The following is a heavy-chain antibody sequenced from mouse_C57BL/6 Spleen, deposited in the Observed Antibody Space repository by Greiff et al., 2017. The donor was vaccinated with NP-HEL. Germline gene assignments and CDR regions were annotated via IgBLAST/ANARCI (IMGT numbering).Heavy chain of an antibody. V-gene: IGHV5-17*01. J-gene: IGHJ3*01. D-gene: IGHD2-4*01. Sequence: EVQLQESGGGLVKPGGSLKLSCAASGFTFSDYGMHWVRQAPEKGLEWVAYISSGSSTIYYADTVKGRFTISRDNAKNTLFLQMTRLRSEDTAMYYCARSIYYDYFFAYWGQGTLVTVSA. CDR1: GFTFSDYG. CDR2: ISSGSSTI. CDR3: ARSIYYDYFFAY.